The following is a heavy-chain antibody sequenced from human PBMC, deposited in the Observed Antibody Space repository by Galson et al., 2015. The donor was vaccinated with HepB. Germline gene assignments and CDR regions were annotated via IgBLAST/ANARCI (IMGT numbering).Heavy chain of an antibody. CDR2: ISYDVCNK. CDR3: ARAAAGSVRWFDP. Sequence: SLRLSCAASGFTFRNYAIHWVRQAPGKGLEWVALISYDVCNKYYADSVKGRLTISRDNSKNTVYLQMNSLRTEDTAVYYCARAAAGSVRWFDPWGQGTLVTVSS. D-gene: IGHD6-13*01. CDR1: GFTFRNYA. J-gene: IGHJ5*02. V-gene: IGHV3-30*04.